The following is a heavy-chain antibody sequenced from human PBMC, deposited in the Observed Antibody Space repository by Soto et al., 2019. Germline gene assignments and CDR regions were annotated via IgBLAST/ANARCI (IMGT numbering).Heavy chain of an antibody. V-gene: IGHV3-21*01. CDR1: EFTFSSYA. CDR3: ARDSGGGGYYYYYNMDV. CDR2: ISASSSYI. D-gene: IGHD2-15*01. Sequence: VGSLRLSCAASEFTFSSYAMTWVRQAPGKGLEWVSSISASSSYIYYADSVKGRFTISRDNAKNSLYLQMDSLRAEDTAVYYCARDSGGGGYYYYYNMDVWGRGTTVTVSS. J-gene: IGHJ6*03.